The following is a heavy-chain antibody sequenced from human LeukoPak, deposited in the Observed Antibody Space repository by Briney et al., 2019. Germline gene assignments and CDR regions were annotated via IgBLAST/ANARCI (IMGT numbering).Heavy chain of an antibody. CDR3: ASLAGYSSGWYFDY. CDR2: INHSGST. Sequence: SETLSLTCTVSGYSISSGYYWSWIRQPPGKGLEWIGEINHSGSTNYNPSLKSRVTISVDTSKNQFSLKLSSVTAADTAVYYCASLAGYSSGWYFDYWGQGTLVTVSS. V-gene: IGHV4-38-2*02. CDR1: GYSISSGYY. D-gene: IGHD6-19*01. J-gene: IGHJ4*02.